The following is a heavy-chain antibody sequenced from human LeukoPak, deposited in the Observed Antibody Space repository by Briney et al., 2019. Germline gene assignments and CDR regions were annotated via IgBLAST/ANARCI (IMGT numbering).Heavy chain of an antibody. J-gene: IGHJ5*02. CDR1: GGSISSSGYN. D-gene: IGHD3-22*01. CDR2: VHYSGST. Sequence: PSETLSLTCTVSGGSISSSGYNWGWIRQPPGKGLEWIGSVHYSGSTYYNPSLKSRITISVDTSENQFSLKLSSVTAADTAVYYCARLRIVVGHAFDPWGQGTLVTVSS. CDR3: ARLRIVVGHAFDP. V-gene: IGHV4-39*01.